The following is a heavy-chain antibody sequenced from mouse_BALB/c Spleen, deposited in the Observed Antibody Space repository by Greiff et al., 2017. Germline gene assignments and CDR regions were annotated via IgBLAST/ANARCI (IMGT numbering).Heavy chain of an antibody. CDR3: ANLGYYFDY. D-gene: IGHD3-1*01. Sequence: ESGPGLVKPSQSLSLTCSVTGYSITSGYYWNWIRQFPGNKLEWMGYISYDGSNNYNPSLKNRISITRDTSKNQFFLKLNSVTTEDTATYYCANLGYYFDYWGQGTTLTVSS. J-gene: IGHJ2*01. CDR1: GYSITSGYY. V-gene: IGHV3-6*02. CDR2: ISYDGSN.